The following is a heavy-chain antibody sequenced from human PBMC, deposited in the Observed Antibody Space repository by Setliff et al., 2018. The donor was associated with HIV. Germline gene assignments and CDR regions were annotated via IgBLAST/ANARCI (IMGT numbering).Heavy chain of an antibody. CDR1: GSSLSTSGVG. V-gene: IGHV2-5*02. CDR2: IYWDDDK. D-gene: IGHD4-17*01. CDR3: AHRHPTPSDPCGDYGPDAFDI. Sequence: SGPTLVNPTQTLTLTCTFSGSSLSTSGVGVGWIRQPPGKALEWLALIYWDDDKRYSPSLKSRLTITKDTSKNQVVLTMTNMDPVDTATYYCAHRHPTPSDPCGDYGPDAFDIWGQGTMVTVSS. J-gene: IGHJ3*02.